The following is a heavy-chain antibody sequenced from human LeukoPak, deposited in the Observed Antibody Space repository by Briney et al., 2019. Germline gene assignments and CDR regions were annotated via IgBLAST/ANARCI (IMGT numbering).Heavy chain of an antibody. CDR2: IYYSGST. J-gene: IGHJ4*02. CDR1: GGSISSYY. V-gene: IGHV4-59*01. Sequence: PSGTLSLTCTVSGGSISSYYWSWIRQPPGKGLEWIGYIYYSGSTNYNPSLKSRVTISVDTSKNQFSLKLSSVTAADTAVYYCAREWDNWNDRGFDYWGQGTLVTVSS. CDR3: AREWDNWNDRGFDY. D-gene: IGHD1-20*01.